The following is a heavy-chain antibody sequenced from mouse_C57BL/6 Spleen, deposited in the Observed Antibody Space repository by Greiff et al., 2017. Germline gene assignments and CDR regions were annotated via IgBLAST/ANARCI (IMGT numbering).Heavy chain of an antibody. V-gene: IGHV1-54*01. CDR1: GYAFTNYL. CDR2: INTGNGGT. J-gene: IGHJ2*01. D-gene: IGHD1-1*01. CDR3: TRPTVPYDG. Sequence: LQESGAELVRPGTSVKVSCKASGYAFTNYLIEWVKQRPGQGLEWIGVINTGNGGTNYNEKFKGKATLTADKSSSTAYMQLTNLTADDSAVFFSTRPTVPYDGWGQGPTLSFST.